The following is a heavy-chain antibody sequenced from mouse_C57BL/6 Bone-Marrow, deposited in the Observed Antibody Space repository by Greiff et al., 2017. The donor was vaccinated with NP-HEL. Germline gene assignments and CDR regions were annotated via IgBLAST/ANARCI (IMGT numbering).Heavy chain of an antibody. Sequence: QVQLQQSGAELVKPGASVKLSCKASGYTFTSYWMHWVKQRPGQGLEWIGMIHPNSGSTNYNEKFKSKATLTVDKSSSTAYMQLSSLTSEDSAVYYCARSRQLRFPFAYWGQGTLVTVSA. J-gene: IGHJ3*01. CDR3: ARSRQLRFPFAY. CDR1: GYTFTSYW. CDR2: IHPNSGST. V-gene: IGHV1-64*01. D-gene: IGHD3-2*02.